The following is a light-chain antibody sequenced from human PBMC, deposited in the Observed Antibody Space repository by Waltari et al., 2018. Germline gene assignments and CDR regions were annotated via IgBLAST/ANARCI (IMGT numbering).Light chain of an antibody. CDR3: QQYNSYSLLS. CDR2: KAS. Sequence: IQMTQSPSTLSASVGDRVIFSCRASHSIGRWLAWYQQKPGKVPKLLIYKASTLESGVPSRFSGSGSGTEFTLTISSLQPEDFATYYCQQYNSYSLLSFGGGTKVEIK. J-gene: IGKJ4*01. CDR1: HSIGRW. V-gene: IGKV1-5*03.